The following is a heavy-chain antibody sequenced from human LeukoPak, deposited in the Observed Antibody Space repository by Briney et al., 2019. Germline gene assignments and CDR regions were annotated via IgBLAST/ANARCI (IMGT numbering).Heavy chain of an antibody. V-gene: IGHV3-53*01. Sequence: GGSLRLSCATSDFPVSDNYMSWVRQAPGRRLEWVSVISNDGVTDYADSVKGRFTISRDDSNDTVFLQMSSLRPEDTAVYYCGGSGSYYTPSYYWGQGTLVTVSS. J-gene: IGHJ4*02. CDR1: DFPVSDNY. D-gene: IGHD3-10*01. CDR3: GGSGSYYTPSYY. CDR2: ISNDGVT.